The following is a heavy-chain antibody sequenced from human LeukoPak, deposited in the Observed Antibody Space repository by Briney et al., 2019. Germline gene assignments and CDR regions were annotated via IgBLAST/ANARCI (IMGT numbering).Heavy chain of an antibody. Sequence: SQTLSLTCTVSGGSISSGSYYWSWIRQPAGKGLEWIGRIYTSGSTNYNPSLKSRVTISEDRSKNQFSLMLRSVTAADTAVYYCARAVGSSESNWFDPWGQGTLATVSS. D-gene: IGHD1-26*01. CDR3: ARAVGSSESNWFDP. V-gene: IGHV4-61*02. J-gene: IGHJ5*02. CDR1: GGSISSGSYY. CDR2: IYTSGST.